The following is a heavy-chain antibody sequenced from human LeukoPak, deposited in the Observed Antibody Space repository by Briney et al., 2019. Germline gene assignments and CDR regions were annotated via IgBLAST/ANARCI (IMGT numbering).Heavy chain of an antibody. D-gene: IGHD3-9*01. CDR3: ARVQNYDILTGYRLRAFDI. CDR2: IYYSGST. Sequence: SQTLSLTCTVSGGSISSGGYYWSWIRQHPGKGLEWIGYIYYSGSTYYNPSLKSRVTISVDTSKNQFSLKLSSVTAADTAVYYCARVQNYDILTGYRLRAFDIWGRGTMVTVPS. CDR1: GGSISSGGYY. V-gene: IGHV4-31*03. J-gene: IGHJ3*02.